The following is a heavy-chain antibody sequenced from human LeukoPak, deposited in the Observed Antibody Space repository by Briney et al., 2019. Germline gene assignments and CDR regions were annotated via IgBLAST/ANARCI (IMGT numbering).Heavy chain of an antibody. Sequence: GASVKVSCKASGYTFTSYDINWVRQATGQGLEWMGWMNPNSGNTGYAQKFQGRVTITRNTSISTAYMELSSLRSEDTAVYYCARGQRGLRYFDWLLTERRWRFDYWGQGTLVTVSS. V-gene: IGHV1-8*03. CDR3: ARGQRGLRYFDWLLTERRWRFDY. CDR1: GYTFTSYD. D-gene: IGHD3-9*01. CDR2: MNPNSGNT. J-gene: IGHJ4*02.